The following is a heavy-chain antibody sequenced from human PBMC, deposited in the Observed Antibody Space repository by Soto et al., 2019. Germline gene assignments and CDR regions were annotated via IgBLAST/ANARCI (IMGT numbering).Heavy chain of an antibody. CDR2: IIPKLGSA. Sequence: QVQLVQSGAEVKEPGSSVKVSCKASGGGNLRDYRTTWVRRAPGQGLEWMGGIIPKLGSANYAQNFQGRVRVTADESTNTSYMELRSLRSDDTAVYYCARAGAGYNSGAVYWGQGTPVTVSS. V-gene: IGHV1-69*01. CDR1: GGGNLRDYR. J-gene: IGHJ4*02. D-gene: IGHD5-12*01. CDR3: ARAGAGYNSGAVY.